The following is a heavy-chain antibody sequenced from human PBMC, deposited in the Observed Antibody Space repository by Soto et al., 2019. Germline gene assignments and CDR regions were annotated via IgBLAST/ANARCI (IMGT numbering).Heavy chain of an antibody. CDR2: IIPIFGTA. V-gene: IGHV1-69*13. J-gene: IGHJ6*02. CDR1: GGTFSSYA. Sequence: SVKVSCKASGGTFSSYAISWVRQAPGQGLEWMGGIIPIFGTANYAKKAQGRVTITADESTSTAYMELSSLRSEETAVYYCSLDSRALIHYYYCMDVCGRGTTVTVSS. CDR3: SLDSRALIHYYYCMDV.